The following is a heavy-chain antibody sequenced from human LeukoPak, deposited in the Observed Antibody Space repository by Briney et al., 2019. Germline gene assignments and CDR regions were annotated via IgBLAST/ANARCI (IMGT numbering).Heavy chain of an antibody. V-gene: IGHV3-30-3*01. CDR3: AGRRWDYYDSSGYPGY. CDR2: ISYDGSNK. D-gene: IGHD3-22*01. CDR1: GFTFSSYA. J-gene: IGHJ4*02. Sequence: GGSLRLSCAASGFTFSSYAMHWVRQAPGKGLEWVAVISYDGSNKYYADSVKGRFTISRDNSKNTLYLQMNSLRAEDTAVYYCAGRRWDYYDSSGYPGYWGQGTLVTYSS.